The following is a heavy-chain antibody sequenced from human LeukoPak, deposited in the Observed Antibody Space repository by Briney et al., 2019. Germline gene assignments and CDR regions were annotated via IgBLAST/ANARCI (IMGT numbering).Heavy chain of an antibody. CDR1: GYTFTGYY. V-gene: IGHV1-2*02. CDR2: INPNSGGT. D-gene: IGHD6-19*01. J-gene: IGHJ3*02. Sequence: ASVKVSCKASGYTFTGYYMHWVRQAPGQGLEWMGWINPNSGGTNYAQKFQGRVTMTRDTSISTAYMELSRLRSDDTAVYYCARDRVGPQWLGNDAFDIWGQGTMVTVSS. CDR3: ARDRVGPQWLGNDAFDI.